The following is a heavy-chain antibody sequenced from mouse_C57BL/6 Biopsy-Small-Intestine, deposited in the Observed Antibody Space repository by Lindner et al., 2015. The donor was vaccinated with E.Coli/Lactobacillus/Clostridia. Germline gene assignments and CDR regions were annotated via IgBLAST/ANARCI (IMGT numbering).Heavy chain of an antibody. CDR2: INPDSGDT. V-gene: IGHV1-84*02. D-gene: IGHD2-3*01. Sequence: SVKVSCKVSGDTLTELSMHWVRQAPGQGLEWMGWINPDSGDTKYAQNLQGRVTMTRDTSISTAYMELSRLRSDDTAVYYCARVGFDGSGTTHFPFDYWGQGTLVTVS. J-gene: IGHJ3*01. CDR3: ARVGFDGSGTTHFPFDY. CDR1: GDTLTELS.